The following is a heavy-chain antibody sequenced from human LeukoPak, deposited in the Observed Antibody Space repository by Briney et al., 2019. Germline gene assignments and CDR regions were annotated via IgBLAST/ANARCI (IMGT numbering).Heavy chain of an antibody. V-gene: IGHV4-34*01. CDR3: ARGYVGWFDP. D-gene: IGHD2-15*01. Sequence: ASETLSLTCTVSGGSISGYYWSWIRQPPGKGLEWIGEINHSGSTNYNPSLKSRVTISVDTSKNQFSLKLSSVTAADTAVYYCARGYVGWFDPWGQGTLVTVSS. CDR1: GGSISGYY. CDR2: INHSGST. J-gene: IGHJ5*02.